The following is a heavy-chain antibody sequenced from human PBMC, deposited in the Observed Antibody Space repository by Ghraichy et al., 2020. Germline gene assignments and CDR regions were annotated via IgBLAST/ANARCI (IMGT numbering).Heavy chain of an antibody. CDR2: IKQDGSEK. V-gene: IGHV3-7*01. CDR1: GFTFSSYW. Sequence: WGSLRLSCAASGFTFSSYWMSWVRQAPGKGLEWVANIKQDGSEKYYVDSVKGRFTISRDNTKNSLYLQMNSLRAEDTAVYYCAREYYDSSDSPFDCWGQGTLVTVSS. J-gene: IGHJ4*02. CDR3: AREYYDSSDSPFDC. D-gene: IGHD3-22*01.